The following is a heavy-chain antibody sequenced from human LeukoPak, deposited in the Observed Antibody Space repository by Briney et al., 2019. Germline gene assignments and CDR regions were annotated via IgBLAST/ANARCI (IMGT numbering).Heavy chain of an antibody. CDR1: GSRFTSYW. Sequence: GESLQISCKGSGSRFTSYWIGWVRQLPGKGLEWMGIIYPGDSDTRYSPSFQGQVTISADKSISTAYLQWSSLKASDTAMYYCARGRSYLDFDYWGQGTLVTVSS. CDR2: IYPGDSDT. V-gene: IGHV5-51*01. J-gene: IGHJ4*02. D-gene: IGHD1-26*01. CDR3: ARGRSYLDFDY.